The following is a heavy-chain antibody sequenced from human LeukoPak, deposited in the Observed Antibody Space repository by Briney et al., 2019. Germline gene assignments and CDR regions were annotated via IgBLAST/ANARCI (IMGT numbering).Heavy chain of an antibody. Sequence: ASVKVSCKASGYSFTGYYIHWVRQAPGQGLEWMAWINPNSGDTNFAQKFQGRVTMTRDTSISTAYMELSRLRSDDTAVYYCAKDYRPHDFWSGLVDYWGQGTLVTVSS. J-gene: IGHJ4*02. CDR1: GYSFTGYY. V-gene: IGHV1-2*02. CDR3: AKDYRPHDFWSGLVDY. CDR2: INPNSGDT. D-gene: IGHD3-3*01.